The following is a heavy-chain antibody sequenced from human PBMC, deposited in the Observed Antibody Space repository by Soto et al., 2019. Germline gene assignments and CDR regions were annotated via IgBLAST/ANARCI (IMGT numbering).Heavy chain of an antibody. Sequence: PSETLSLTCTVSGGSISSYYWSWIRQPPGKGLEWIGYIYYSGSTNYNPSLKSRVTISVDTSKNQFSLKLSSVTAADTAVYYCAREGYYGSGTQVDYYGMDVWGQGTTVTVSS. J-gene: IGHJ6*02. CDR2: IYYSGST. CDR3: AREGYYGSGTQVDYYGMDV. CDR1: GGSISSYY. V-gene: IGHV4-59*01. D-gene: IGHD3-10*01.